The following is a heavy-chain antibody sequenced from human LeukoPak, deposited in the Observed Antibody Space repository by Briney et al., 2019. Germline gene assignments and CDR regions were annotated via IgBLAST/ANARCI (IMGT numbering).Heavy chain of an antibody. Sequence: GGTLRLSCAASGVPFSTYGMSWVRQAPGKGLEWVSAITGSGGSTHYAASVRGRFTISRDNSKNTLYLQMNSLRVEDTAVYYCTREGLGTTFSAWFDPWGQGTLVFVSS. J-gene: IGHJ5*02. CDR3: TREGLGTTFSAWFDP. CDR1: GVPFSTYG. CDR2: ITGSGGST. V-gene: IGHV3-23*01. D-gene: IGHD1-7*01.